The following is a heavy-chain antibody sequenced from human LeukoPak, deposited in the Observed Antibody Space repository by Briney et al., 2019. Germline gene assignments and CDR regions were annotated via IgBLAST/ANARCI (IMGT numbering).Heavy chain of an antibody. CDR1: GGSISSGSYY. J-gene: IGHJ3*02. D-gene: IGHD1-26*01. CDR3: ARDNSGSYFDAFDI. V-gene: IGHV4-61*02. Sequence: SETLSLTCTVSGGSISSGSYYWSWIRQPAGKGLEWIGRIYTSGSTNYNPSLKSRVTISVDTSKNQFSLKLSSVTAADTAVYYSARDNSGSYFDAFDIWGQGTMVTVSS. CDR2: IYTSGST.